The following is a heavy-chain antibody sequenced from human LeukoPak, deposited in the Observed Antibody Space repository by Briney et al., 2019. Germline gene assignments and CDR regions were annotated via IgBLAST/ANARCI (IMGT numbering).Heavy chain of an antibody. J-gene: IGHJ4*02. Sequence: GGSLRLSCAASGFSFITYAMSWVRQAPGKGLEWVSGIGNGGGSTYYADSVKGRFTISKDNAKNTVYLQMNNLRAEDTAVYYCVSFYEAYWGRGTLVTVSS. V-gene: IGHV3-23*01. D-gene: IGHD2/OR15-2a*01. CDR3: VSFYEAY. CDR2: IGNGGGST. CDR1: GFSFITYA.